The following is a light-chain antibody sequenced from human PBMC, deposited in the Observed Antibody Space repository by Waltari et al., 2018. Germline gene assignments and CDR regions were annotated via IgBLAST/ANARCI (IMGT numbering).Light chain of an antibody. J-gene: IGKJ1*01. CDR1: QSLLHSDGRAR. V-gene: IGKV2D-29*02. Sequence: EIVMTQAPLSLSVTPGQPASMSCKSSQSLLHSDGRARLYWYLQKPGQSPQLLMSEVSNRFSGVTERCSGSGSGTDFTLKISRVEAEDVGVYFCMQNIQLPTFGQGTKVEIE. CDR3: MQNIQLPT. CDR2: EVS.